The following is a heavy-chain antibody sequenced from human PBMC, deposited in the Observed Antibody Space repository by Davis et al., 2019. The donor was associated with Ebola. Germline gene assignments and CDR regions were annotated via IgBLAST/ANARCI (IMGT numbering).Heavy chain of an antibody. CDR1: GGTFSSYA. D-gene: IGHD7-27*01. CDR3: ARDSELGPYFDY. J-gene: IGHJ4*02. Sequence: SVKVSCKASGGTFSSYAISWVRQAPGQGLEWMGGIIPILGIANYAQKFQGRVTITRNTSISTAYMELSSLRSEDTAVYYCARDSELGPYFDYWGQGTLVTVSS. CDR2: IIPILGIA. V-gene: IGHV1-69*10.